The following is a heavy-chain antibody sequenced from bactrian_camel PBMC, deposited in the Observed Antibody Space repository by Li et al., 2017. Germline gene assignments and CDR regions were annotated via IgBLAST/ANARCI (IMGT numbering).Heavy chain of an antibody. CDR1: GDTYNSNC. V-gene: IGHV3S1*01. D-gene: IGHD2*01. CDR2: IATGGGST. J-gene: IGHJ4*01. Sequence: VQLVESGGGSVQAGGSLRLACAASGDTYNSNCMGWFHQSPGKEREGVAAIATGGGSTYYTDSAKGRFTISQDNAKNTVYLRLNGLKSEDTAVYYCAADHEVPGSRRPVACVRISGRRLFSFWGRGTQVTVS. CDR3: AADHEVPGSRRPVACVRISGRRLFSF.